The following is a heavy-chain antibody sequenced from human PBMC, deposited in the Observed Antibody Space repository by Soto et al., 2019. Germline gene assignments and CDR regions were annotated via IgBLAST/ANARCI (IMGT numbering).Heavy chain of an antibody. J-gene: IGHJ6*02. CDR3: AIDRGGYCSGGSCYESYYYYGMDV. CDR1: GYSFTSYW. Sequence: GESLKISCKGSGYSFTSYWIGWVRQMPGKGLEWMGIIYPGDSDTRYSPSFQGQVTISADKSISTAYLQWSSLKASDTAMYYCAIDRGGYCSGGSCYESYYYYGMDVWGQGTTVTVSS. D-gene: IGHD2-15*01. CDR2: IYPGDSDT. V-gene: IGHV5-51*01.